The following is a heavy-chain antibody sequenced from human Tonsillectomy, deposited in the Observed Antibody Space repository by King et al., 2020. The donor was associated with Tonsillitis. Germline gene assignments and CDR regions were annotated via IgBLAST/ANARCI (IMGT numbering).Heavy chain of an antibody. V-gene: IGHV5-51*03. CDR2: IYPGDSDT. D-gene: IGHD6-6*01. J-gene: IGHJ3*02. CDR1: EYSFNNYW. CDR3: ARRQARPDHDAFDI. Sequence: VQLVESGAEVKKPGESLKISCKGSEYSFNNYWIGWVRQMPGKGLEWMGIIYPGDSDTRYSPSFQGQVTISADKSISTVYLPWSSLKASATGMYYCARRQARPDHDAFDIWGQGTAVTVSA.